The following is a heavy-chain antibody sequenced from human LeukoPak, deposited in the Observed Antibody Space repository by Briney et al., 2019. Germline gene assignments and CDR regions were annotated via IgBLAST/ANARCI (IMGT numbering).Heavy chain of an antibody. CDR2: IRSKAYGGTT. V-gene: IGHV3-49*04. D-gene: IGHD3-22*01. Sequence: GGSLRLSCTASGFTFGDCAMSWVRQAPGKGLEWVGFIRSKAYGGTTEYAASVKGRFIISRDDSKSIAYLQMNSLKTEDTAVYYCTRARYYDSSGEYYFDYWGQGTLVTVSS. CDR1: GFTFGDCA. J-gene: IGHJ4*02. CDR3: TRARYYDSSGEYYFDY.